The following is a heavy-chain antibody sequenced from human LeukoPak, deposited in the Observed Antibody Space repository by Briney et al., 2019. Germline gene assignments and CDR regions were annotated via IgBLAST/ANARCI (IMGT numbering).Heavy chain of an antibody. CDR2: ISSSSSYI. CDR3: ARDPPVQKYCSGGSCYPSAFDI. J-gene: IGHJ3*02. Sequence: GGSLRLSCAASGFTFSSYSMNWVRQAPGKGLEWVSSISSSSSYIYYADSVKGRFTISRDNAKNSLYLQMNSLRAEDTAVYYCARDPPVQKYCSGGSCYPSAFDIWGQGTMVTGSS. CDR1: GFTFSSYS. D-gene: IGHD2-15*01. V-gene: IGHV3-21*01.